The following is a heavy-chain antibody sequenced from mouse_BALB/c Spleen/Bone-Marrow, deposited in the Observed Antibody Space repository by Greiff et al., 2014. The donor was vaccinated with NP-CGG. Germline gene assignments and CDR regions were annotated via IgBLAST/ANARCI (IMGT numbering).Heavy chain of an antibody. CDR2: ISSGSSTI. Sequence: RKLSCAASGFTFSSFGMHWVRQAPEKGLEWVAYISSGSSTIYYADTVKGRFTISRDNPKNTLFLQMTSLRSEDTARYYCARDDYDYAMDYGGQGNSVTVSS. CDR3: ARDDYDYAMDY. V-gene: IGHV5-17*02. CDR1: GFTFSSFG. D-gene: IGHD2-4*01. J-gene: IGHJ4*01.